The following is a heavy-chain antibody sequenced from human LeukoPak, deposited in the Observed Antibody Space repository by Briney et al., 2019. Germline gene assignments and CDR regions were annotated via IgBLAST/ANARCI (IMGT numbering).Heavy chain of an antibody. V-gene: IGHV3-53*01. D-gene: IGHD3-22*01. Sequence: PGGSLRLSCAASGCIVSSKYMSWVRQAPGMGLEWVSVITSVGNTYYADSVKGRFTISRDNSKNTLYLQMNNLRAEDTAVYYCAREGLLDSSGYNDALDIWGHGTKVTVSS. CDR2: ITSVGNT. CDR1: GCIVSSKY. CDR3: AREGLLDSSGYNDALDI. J-gene: IGHJ3*02.